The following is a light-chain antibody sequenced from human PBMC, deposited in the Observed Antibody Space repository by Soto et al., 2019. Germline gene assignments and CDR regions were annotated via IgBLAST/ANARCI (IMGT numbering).Light chain of an antibody. V-gene: IGKV1-33*01. J-gene: IGKJ2*01. Sequence: IQMTQSPLFLSASVGDRVTTTCQASHDITNYLTWYQQKPGKAPKLLIYDASMLETGVPSRFSGGASGTHFTLTISSLHLEDVATYYCQQHDSFPYIFGPGTKLEIK. CDR1: HDITNY. CDR3: QQHDSFPYI. CDR2: DAS.